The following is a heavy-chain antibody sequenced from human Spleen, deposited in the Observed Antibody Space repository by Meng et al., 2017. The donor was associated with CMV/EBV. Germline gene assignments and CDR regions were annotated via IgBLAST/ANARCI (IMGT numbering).Heavy chain of an antibody. V-gene: IGHV3-74*01. Sequence: ETLSLTCAASGFTFSSYWMHWVRQAPGKGLVWVSRINSDGSSTSYADSVKGRFTISRDNAKNTLYLQMNSLRAEDTAVYYCARDSLEYYFDYWGQGTLVTVSS. J-gene: IGHJ4*02. CDR1: GFTFSSYW. CDR2: INSDGSST. CDR3: ARDSLEYYFDY. D-gene: IGHD2/OR15-2a*01.